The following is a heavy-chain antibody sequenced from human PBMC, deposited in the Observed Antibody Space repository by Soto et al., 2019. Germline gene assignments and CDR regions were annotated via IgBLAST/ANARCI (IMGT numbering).Heavy chain of an antibody. CDR2: INSDASYT. CDR3: VRDGHCITTRCDGNGCDP. V-gene: IGHV3-74*01. CDR1: GFTFSTYW. Sequence: EVQRVESGGGVVQPGGSLRLSCAASGFTFSTYWMHWIRQVPGKGLEWVPRINSDASYTYYADSVKGRFTISRDNAKNTLHLKMNTLRAEDTAVYYCVRDGHCITTRCDGNGCDPGGQGTVVTVSS. D-gene: IGHD2-2*01. J-gene: IGHJ5*02.